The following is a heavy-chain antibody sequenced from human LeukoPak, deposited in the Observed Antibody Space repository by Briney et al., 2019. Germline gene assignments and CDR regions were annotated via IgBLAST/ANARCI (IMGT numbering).Heavy chain of an antibody. Sequence: GGSLRLSCAASGFTFSSYGMHWVRQAPGKGLEWVAVIWYDGSNKYYADSVKGRFTISRDNSKNTLYLQMNSLRAEDTAVYYCARDRHYDFVWGSYRDQYYFDYWGQGTLVTVSS. J-gene: IGHJ4*02. CDR2: IWYDGSNK. CDR1: GFTFSSYG. V-gene: IGHV3-33*01. CDR3: ARDRHYDFVWGSYRDQYYFDY. D-gene: IGHD3-16*02.